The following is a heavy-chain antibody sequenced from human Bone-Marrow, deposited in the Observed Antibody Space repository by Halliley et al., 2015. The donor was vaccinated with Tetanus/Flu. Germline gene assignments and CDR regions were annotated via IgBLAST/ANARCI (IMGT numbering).Heavy chain of an antibody. V-gene: IGHV3-11*01. CDR2: ISHRGTTI. Sequence: AVSGFPLSDYYMSWIRQAPGKGLEWVSYISHRGTTIYYSDSVKGRFTISRDNARNSLYLQMNSLRADDTAVYYCARDLRMGIAVAAIDYWGQGTLVSVSS. CDR1: GFPLSDYY. J-gene: IGHJ4*02. D-gene: IGHD6-19*01. CDR3: ARDLRMGIAVAAIDY.